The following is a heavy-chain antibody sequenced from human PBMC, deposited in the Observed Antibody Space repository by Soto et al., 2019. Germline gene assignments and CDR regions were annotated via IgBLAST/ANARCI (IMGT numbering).Heavy chain of an antibody. J-gene: IGHJ5*02. V-gene: IGHV3-48*02. Sequence: HPGGSLRLSCAASGFTFSSYSMNWVRQAPGKGLEWVSYISSSSSTIYYADSVKGRFTIPRDNAKNSLYLQMNSLRDEDTAVYYFARGPRRNVDDSSGPNWFDPWGQGTLVTVSS. CDR1: GFTFSSYS. CDR3: ARGPRRNVDDSSGPNWFDP. CDR2: ISSSSSTI. D-gene: IGHD3-22*01.